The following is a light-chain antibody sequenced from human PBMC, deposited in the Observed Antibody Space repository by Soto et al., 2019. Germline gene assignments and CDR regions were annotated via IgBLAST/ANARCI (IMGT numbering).Light chain of an antibody. CDR3: QQYNSYLST. Sequence: DIQMTQSPSTLSASVGDRVTITCRASQSISSWLAWYQQKPGKAPKLLIYDASILESGVPSRFSGSGSGTEFTLTISSLQPDDFATYYCQQYNSYLSTFGQGTKLEIK. CDR2: DAS. CDR1: QSISSW. V-gene: IGKV1-5*01. J-gene: IGKJ2*01.